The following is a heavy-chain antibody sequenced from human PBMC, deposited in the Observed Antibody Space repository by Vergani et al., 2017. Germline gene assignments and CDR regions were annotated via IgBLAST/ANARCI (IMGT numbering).Heavy chain of an antibody. CDR2: INSDGSST. D-gene: IGHD6-19*01. J-gene: IGHJ3*02. V-gene: IGHV3-74*01. CDR3: AKVGRSEVAGTFGAFDI. CDR1: GFTFSSYW. Sequence: VQLVESGGGLVQPGGSLRLSCAASGFTFSSYWMHWVRQAPGKGLVWVSRINSDGSSTSYADSVKGRFTISRDNAKNTLYLQMNSLRAEDTAVYYCAKVGRSEVAGTFGAFDIWGQGTMVTVSS.